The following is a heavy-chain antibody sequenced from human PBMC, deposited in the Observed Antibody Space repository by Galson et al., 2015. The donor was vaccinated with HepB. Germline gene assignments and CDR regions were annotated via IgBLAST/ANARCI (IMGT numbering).Heavy chain of an antibody. CDR3: TTGVGVITYYYYGMDV. J-gene: IGHJ6*02. Sequence: SLRLSCAASGFTFSNAWMSWVRQAPRKGLEWVGRIKSKTDGGTTDYAAPVKGRFAISRDDSKNTLYLQMNSLKTEDTAVYYYTTGVGVITYYYYGMDVWGQGTTVTVSS. CDR2: IKSKTDGGTT. CDR1: GFTFSNAW. V-gene: IGHV3-15*01. D-gene: IGHD3-16*02.